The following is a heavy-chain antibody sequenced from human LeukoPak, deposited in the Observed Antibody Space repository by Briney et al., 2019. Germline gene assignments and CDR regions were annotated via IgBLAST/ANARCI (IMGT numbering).Heavy chain of an antibody. V-gene: IGHV3-23*01. D-gene: IGHD2-15*01. CDR2: ISGSGGST. CDR3: AKHPWCSGGSCSYYYYMDV. CDR1: GFTFSSYA. Sequence: GGSLRLSCAASGFTFSSYAMSWVRQAPGKGLEWVSAISGSGGSTYYADSVKGRFTISRDNSKNTLYLQMNSLRAEDTAVYYCAKHPWCSGGSCSYYYYMDVWGKGTTVTVSS. J-gene: IGHJ6*03.